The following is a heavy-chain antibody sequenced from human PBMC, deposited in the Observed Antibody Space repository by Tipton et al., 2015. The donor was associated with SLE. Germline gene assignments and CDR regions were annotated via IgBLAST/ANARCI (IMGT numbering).Heavy chain of an antibody. CDR3: ATVGATIYFDY. CDR1: GFTFGDYA. J-gene: IGHJ4*02. D-gene: IGHD1-26*01. V-gene: IGHV3-23*01. CDR2: ISGSGGST. Sequence: SLRLSCTASGFTFGDYAMSWVRQAPGKGLEWVSAISGSGGSTYYADSVKGRFTISRDNSKNTLYLQMNSLRAEDTAVYYCATVGATIYFDYWGQGTLVTVSS.